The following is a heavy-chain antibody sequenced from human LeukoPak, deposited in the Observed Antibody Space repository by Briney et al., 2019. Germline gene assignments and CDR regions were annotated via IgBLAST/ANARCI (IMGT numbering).Heavy chain of an antibody. V-gene: IGHV3-23*01. J-gene: IGHJ5*02. CDR1: GFTFSSYA. CDR3: ATYGDYGYNWFDP. D-gene: IGHD4-17*01. Sequence: GGSLGLSCAASGFTFSSYAMSWVRQAPGKGLEWVSAISGSGGSTYYADSVKGPFTISRDNSKNTLYLQMNSLRAEDTAVYYCATYGDYGYNWFDPWGQETLVTVSS. CDR2: ISGSGGST.